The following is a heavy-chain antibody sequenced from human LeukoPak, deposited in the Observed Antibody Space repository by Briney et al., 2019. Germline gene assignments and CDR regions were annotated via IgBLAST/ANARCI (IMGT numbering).Heavy chain of an antibody. D-gene: IGHD4-11*01. CDR3: VRDLDTVTTALLVY. CDR1: GFTFSSYA. CDR2: ISGSGGST. V-gene: IGHV3-23*01. Sequence: SGGSLRLSCAASGFTFSSYAMSWVRQAPGKGLEWVSAISGSGGSTYYADSVKGRFTISRDNAKNSLSLQMDSLRAEDSAVYYCVRDLDTVTTALLVYWGQGTLVTVSS. J-gene: IGHJ4*02.